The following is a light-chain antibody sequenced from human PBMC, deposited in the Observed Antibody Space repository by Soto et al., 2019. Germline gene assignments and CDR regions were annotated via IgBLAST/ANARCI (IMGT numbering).Light chain of an antibody. J-gene: IGLJ1*01. CDR2: DVN. Sequence: QSALTQPASVSGSPGQSITISCTGTSSDVGGYNLVSWYQQYPDKAPKLMIFDVNTRPSGVSNRFSGSKSGNTSSLTISGLQAEDEADYYCSSYKSSSTFPHFFGTGTKLTVL. CDR1: SSDVGGYNL. V-gene: IGLV2-14*01. CDR3: SSYKSSSTFPHF.